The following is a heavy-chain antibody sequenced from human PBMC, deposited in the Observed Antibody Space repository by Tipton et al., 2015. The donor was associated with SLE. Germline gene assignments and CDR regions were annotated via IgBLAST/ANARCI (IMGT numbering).Heavy chain of an antibody. Sequence: QLVQSGAEVKQPGSSVKVSCKTSGYTFNTFGISWVRQAPGQGLEWMGWISGYNGNTEYAQKFQGRITMTTDTSTSTAYMVLGSLRSDDTALYYCARDNVYFDLPYDWGQGSLVTASS. CDR3: ARDNVYFDLPYD. D-gene: IGHD3-3*01. CDR2: ISGYNGNT. CDR1: GYTFNTFG. V-gene: IGHV1-18*01. J-gene: IGHJ4*02.